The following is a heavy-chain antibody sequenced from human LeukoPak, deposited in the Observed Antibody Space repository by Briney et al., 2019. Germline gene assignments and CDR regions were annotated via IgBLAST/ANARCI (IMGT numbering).Heavy chain of an antibody. D-gene: IGHD4-11*01. CDR2: ISFDGRSE. CDR3: AKPLPSMTTSYYYYYYYMDV. Sequence: GGSLRLSCAASGFNFNTYGMHWVRQAPGKGLEWVALISFDGRSEYYADSVKGRFTISRDNSKNTLYLQMNSLRAEDTAVYYCAKPLPSMTTSYYYYYYYMDVWGKGTTVTVSS. J-gene: IGHJ6*03. CDR1: GFNFNTYG. V-gene: IGHV3-30*18.